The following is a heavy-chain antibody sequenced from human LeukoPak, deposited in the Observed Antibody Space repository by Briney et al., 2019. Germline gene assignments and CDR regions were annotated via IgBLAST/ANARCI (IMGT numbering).Heavy chain of an antibody. CDR1: GYTFTSYD. D-gene: IGHD3-10*01. J-gene: IGHJ6*02. CDR2: MNPNSGNT. CDR3: ARVRAMVRGVILGYYYYGMDV. V-gene: IGHV1-8*01. Sequence: ASVKVSCKASGYTFTSYDINWVRQATGQGLEWMGWMNPNSGNTGYAQKFQGRVTMTRNTSISTAYMELSSLRSEDTAVYYCARVRAMVRGVILGYYYYGMDVWGQGTTVTVSS.